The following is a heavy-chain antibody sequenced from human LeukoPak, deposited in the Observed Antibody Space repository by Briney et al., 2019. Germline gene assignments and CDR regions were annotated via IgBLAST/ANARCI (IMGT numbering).Heavy chain of an antibody. CDR1: GGSVTSGGFY. D-gene: IGHD3-10*01. CDR3: ARHSGSGSLSRPFDP. J-gene: IGHJ5*02. V-gene: IGHV4-39*01. Sequence: SETLSLTCSVFGGSVTSGGFYWGWLRQPPGKGPEWIATIYYTGSTYYNPSLQSRVTISIDTSKNQFSLRLTSVTATDTAVYHCARHSGSGSLSRPFDPWGQGTLVTVSS. CDR2: IYYTGST.